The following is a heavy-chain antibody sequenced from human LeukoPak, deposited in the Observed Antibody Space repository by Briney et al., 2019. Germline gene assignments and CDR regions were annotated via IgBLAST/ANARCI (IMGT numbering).Heavy chain of an antibody. CDR3: ARAGLMVRGVYNWFDP. CDR2: ISSGSNTI. CDR1: KFTFSTYN. D-gene: IGHD3-10*01. Sequence: GGSLRLSCTASKFTFSTYNLNWVRQAPGKGLEWISYISSGSNTIYYADSVKGRFTISRDNAKSSLYLQMSSLRAEDTAVYYCARAGLMVRGVYNWFDPWGQGTLVTVSS. V-gene: IGHV3-48*01. J-gene: IGHJ5*02.